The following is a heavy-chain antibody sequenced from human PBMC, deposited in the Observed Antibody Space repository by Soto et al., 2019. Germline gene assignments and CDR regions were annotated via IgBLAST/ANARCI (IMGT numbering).Heavy chain of an antibody. CDR3: PKDQRDGYNYGAFDS. CDR1: GFTFSSYA. J-gene: IGHJ3*02. CDR2: ISGSGGST. V-gene: IGHV3-23*01. Sequence: EVQLLESGGGLVQPGGSLRLSCAASGFTFSSYAMSWVRQAPGKGLEWVSAISGSGGSTYYADSVKGRFTISRDNSKETLYLQMNSLRAEDTAVYYCPKDQRDGYNYGAFDSWGQGTMVTVSS. D-gene: IGHD5-12*01.